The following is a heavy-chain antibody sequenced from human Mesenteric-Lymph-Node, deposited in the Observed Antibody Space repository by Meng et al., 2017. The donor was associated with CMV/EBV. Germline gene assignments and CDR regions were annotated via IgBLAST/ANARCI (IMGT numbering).Heavy chain of an antibody. CDR3: AKSSGSQRITIFGVVPYYFDY. Sequence: GESLKISCAASGFTFSSYAMSWVRQAPGKGLEWVSAISGSGGSTYYADSVKGRFTISRDNSKNTLYLQMNSLRAEDTAVYYCAKSSGSQRITIFGVVPYYFDYWGQGTLVTVSS. D-gene: IGHD3-3*01. J-gene: IGHJ4*02. CDR1: GFTFSSYA. CDR2: ISGSGGST. V-gene: IGHV3-23*01.